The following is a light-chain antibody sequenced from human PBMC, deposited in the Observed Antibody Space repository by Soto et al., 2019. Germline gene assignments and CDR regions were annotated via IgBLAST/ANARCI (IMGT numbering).Light chain of an antibody. V-gene: IGLV3-21*02. CDR2: DDG. CDR3: QVWESSSDHPVV. Sequence: SYELTQPPSVSVAPGQTARITCGGNNIGSKSVHWYQQKPGQAPVLVVYDDGDRPSGIPERFSGSNSGNTATLTISRVEAGDEADYYCQVWESSSDHPVVFGGGTKLTVL. J-gene: IGLJ2*01. CDR1: NIGSKS.